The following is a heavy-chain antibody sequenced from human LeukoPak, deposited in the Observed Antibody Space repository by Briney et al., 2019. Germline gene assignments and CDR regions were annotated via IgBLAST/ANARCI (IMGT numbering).Heavy chain of an antibody. CDR2: IYYSGST. D-gene: IGHD4-23*01. V-gene: IGHV4-61*05. Sequence: KTSETLSLTCTVSGGSISSSSYYWGWIRQPPGKGLEWIGYIYYSGSTNYNPSLKSRVTISVDTSKNQFSLKLSSVTAADTAVYYCARGRSHYGGIDYWGQGTLVTVSS. CDR3: ARGRSHYGGIDY. CDR1: GGSISSSSYY. J-gene: IGHJ4*02.